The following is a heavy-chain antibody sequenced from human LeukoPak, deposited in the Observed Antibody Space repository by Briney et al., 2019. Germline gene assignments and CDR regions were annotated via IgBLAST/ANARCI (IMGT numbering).Heavy chain of an antibody. J-gene: IGHJ4*02. V-gene: IGHV1-18*01. CDR1: GYTFTSYG. CDR3: ARMDYGGNPYYFDY. D-gene: IGHD4-23*01. Sequence: GASVKVSCKASGYTFTSYGISWVRRAPGQGLEWMGWISAYNGNTNYAQKLQGRVTMTTDTSTSTAYMELRSLRSDDTAVYYCARMDYGGNPYYFDYWGQGTLVTVSS. CDR2: ISAYNGNT.